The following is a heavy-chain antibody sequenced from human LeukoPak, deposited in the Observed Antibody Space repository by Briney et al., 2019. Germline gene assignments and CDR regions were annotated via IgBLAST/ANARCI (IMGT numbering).Heavy chain of an antibody. V-gene: IGHV3-33*01. Sequence: HPGGSLRLSCAASGFTFSSYGMHWVRQAPGKGLERVAVIWYDGSNKYYADSVKGRFTISRDNSKNTLYLQMNSLRAEDTAVYYCARVKGRYYYGMDVWGQGTTVTVSS. CDR2: IWYDGSNK. CDR1: GFTFSSYG. CDR3: ARVKGRYYYGMDV. J-gene: IGHJ6*02.